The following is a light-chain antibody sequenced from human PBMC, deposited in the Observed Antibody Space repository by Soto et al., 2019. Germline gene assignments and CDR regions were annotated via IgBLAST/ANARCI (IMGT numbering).Light chain of an antibody. CDR2: AAS. CDR3: QQANRFPWT. CDR1: QGISTW. Sequence: DIQMTQSPSSVSASVGDRVTITCRASQGISTWLAWYQQKPGKAPNLLIYAASSLHSGVPSRFTGSVSGAEFTLTISSLQPEDFAPYYCQQANRFPWTFGQGTNVYVK. J-gene: IGKJ1*01. V-gene: IGKV1-12*01.